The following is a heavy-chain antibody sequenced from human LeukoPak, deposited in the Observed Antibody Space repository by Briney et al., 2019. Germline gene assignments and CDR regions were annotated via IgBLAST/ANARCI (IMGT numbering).Heavy chain of an antibody. CDR3: ARDNSGWIQLWLRWFDY. V-gene: IGHV4-34*01. J-gene: IGHJ4*02. Sequence: TSETLSLTCAVYGGSFSGYYWSWIRQPPGKGLEWIGEINHSGSTNYNPSLKSRVTISVDTSKNQFSLKLSSVTAADTAVYYCARDNSGWIQLWLRWFDYWGQGTLVTVSS. D-gene: IGHD5-18*01. CDR1: GGSFSGYY. CDR2: INHSGST.